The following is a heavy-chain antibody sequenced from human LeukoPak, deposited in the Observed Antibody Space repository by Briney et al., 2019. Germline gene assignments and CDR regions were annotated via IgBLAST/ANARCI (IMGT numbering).Heavy chain of an antibody. J-gene: IGHJ4*02. CDR2: INAGSGDT. Sequence: ASVKVSCKASGYTFTTSAMHWMRQAPGQRLEWMGWINAGSGDTKYSQKFQGRVTFTRDTSASTAYMALSSLRFEDTAVYFCARDQSLGSYPDYWGQGTLVTVSS. V-gene: IGHV1-3*01. D-gene: IGHD3-10*01. CDR1: GYTFTTSA. CDR3: ARDQSLGSYPDY.